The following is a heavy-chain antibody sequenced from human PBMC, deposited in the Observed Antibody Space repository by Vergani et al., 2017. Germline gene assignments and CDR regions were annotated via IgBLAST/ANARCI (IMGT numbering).Heavy chain of an antibody. CDR2: IYYSGST. Sequence: QVQLQESGPGLVKPSQTLSLTCTVSGGPISSYYWSWIRQPPGKGLEWIGYIYYSGSTNYNPSLKSRVTISVDTSKNQFSLKLSSVTAADTAVYYCSRHVRSEDAFDIWGQGTMVTVSS. D-gene: IGHD3-10*02. CDR3: SRHVRSEDAFDI. CDR1: GGPISSYY. J-gene: IGHJ3*02. V-gene: IGHV4-59*08.